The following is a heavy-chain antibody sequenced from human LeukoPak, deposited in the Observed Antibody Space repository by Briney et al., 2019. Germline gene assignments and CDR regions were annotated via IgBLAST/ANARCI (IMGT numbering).Heavy chain of an antibody. V-gene: IGHV1-46*01. D-gene: IGHD3-10*01. J-gene: IGHJ6*03. CDR1: GYTFTNYY. CDR3: ARGPSITMVRGGQWYYYMDV. CDR2: INPSGGST. Sequence: ASVKVSCKASGYTFTNYYMHWVRQAPGQGLEWMGIINPSGGSTSFAQKFQGRVIMTRDTSTSTVYMELSSLRSEDTAVYYCARGPSITMVRGGQWYYYMDVWGKGTTVTISS.